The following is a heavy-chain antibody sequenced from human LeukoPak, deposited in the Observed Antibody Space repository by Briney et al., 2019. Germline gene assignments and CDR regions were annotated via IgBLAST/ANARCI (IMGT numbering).Heavy chain of an antibody. J-gene: IGHJ4*02. CDR3: ARRGTYYYVSSGYYPFRY. Sequence: SETLSLTCAVYGGSFSGYYWSWIRQPPGKGLEWIGEINHSGSTNYNPSLKSRVTISVDTSKNQFSLKLSSVTAADTAVYYCARRGTYYYVSSGYYPFRYWGQGTLVTVSS. V-gene: IGHV4-34*01. CDR1: GGSFSGYY. D-gene: IGHD3-22*01. CDR2: INHSGST.